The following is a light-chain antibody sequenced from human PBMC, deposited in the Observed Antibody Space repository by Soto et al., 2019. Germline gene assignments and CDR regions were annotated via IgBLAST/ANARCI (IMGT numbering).Light chain of an antibody. J-gene: IGKJ1*01. CDR1: QRGLYSSNNENS. CDR3: QQYYSVPPT. Sequence: DIVMTQSPDSLAVSLGERATINCKSSQRGLYSSNNENSLAWYQQKPGQPPKLLIYWASTRESGVPDRFSGGGSGTDFPLTISSLQAEDVAVYYCQQYYSVPPTFGQGTKVEI. CDR2: WAS. V-gene: IGKV4-1*01.